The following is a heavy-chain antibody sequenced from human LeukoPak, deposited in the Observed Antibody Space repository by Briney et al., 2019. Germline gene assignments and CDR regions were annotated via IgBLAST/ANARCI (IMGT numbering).Heavy chain of an antibody. CDR2: ISAYSGNT. V-gene: IGHV1-18*01. J-gene: IGHJ4*02. Sequence: ASVKVSCKASGYTFTSYGISWVRQAPGQGLEWMGWISAYSGNTNYAQKLQGRVTMTTDTSTSTAYMELRSLRSDDTAVYYCARGKGKNYYDSSGYYFYWGQGTLVTVSS. CDR3: ARGKGKNYYDSSGYYFY. D-gene: IGHD3-22*01. CDR1: GYTFTSYG.